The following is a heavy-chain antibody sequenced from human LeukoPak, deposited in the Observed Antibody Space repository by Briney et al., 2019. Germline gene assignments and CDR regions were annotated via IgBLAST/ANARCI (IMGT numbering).Heavy chain of an antibody. J-gene: IGHJ5*02. Sequence: PGGSLRLSCAASGFTFSSYGMHWVRQAPGKGLEWVAFVRNDGSNRYYGDSVKGRFTISRDNSKNTLYLQMNSLRAEDTAVYYCARSCSGGNCYADHWGQGTLVTVSS. V-gene: IGHV3-30*02. CDR3: ARSCSGGNCYADH. D-gene: IGHD2-15*01. CDR2: VRNDGSNR. CDR1: GFTFSSYG.